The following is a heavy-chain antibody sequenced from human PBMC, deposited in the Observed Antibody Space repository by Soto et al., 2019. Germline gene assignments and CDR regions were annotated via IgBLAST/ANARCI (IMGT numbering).Heavy chain of an antibody. D-gene: IGHD3-22*01. J-gene: IGHJ6*02. V-gene: IGHV3-48*01. Sequence: GGSLRLSCAASGFTFSSYSMNWVRQAPGKGQEWVSYISSSSSTIYYADSVKGRFTISRDNAKNSLYLQMNRLRAEDTAVYYYARDYYDSSSYLPTPYYYYYGMEVWGHGTTVTV. CDR2: ISSSSSTI. CDR1: GFTFSSYS. CDR3: ARDYYDSSSYLPTPYYYYYGMEV.